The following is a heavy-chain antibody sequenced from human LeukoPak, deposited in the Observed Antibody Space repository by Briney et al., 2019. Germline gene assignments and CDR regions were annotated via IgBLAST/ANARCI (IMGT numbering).Heavy chain of an antibody. V-gene: IGHV3-30*03. J-gene: IGHJ6*02. Sequence: GGSLRLSCAASGFTFSSYGMHWVRQAPGKGLEWVAVISYDGSNKYYADSVKGRFTISRDNSKNTLYLQMNSLRAEDTAVYYCARAQRSSSSNYYYGMDVWGQGTTVTVSS. CDR3: ARAQRSSSSNYYYGMDV. D-gene: IGHD6-6*01. CDR1: GFTFSSYG. CDR2: ISYDGSNK.